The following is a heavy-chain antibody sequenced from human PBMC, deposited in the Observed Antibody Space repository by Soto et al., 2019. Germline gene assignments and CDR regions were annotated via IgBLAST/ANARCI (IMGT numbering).Heavy chain of an antibody. CDR1: GFTFSTEA. J-gene: IGHJ4*02. Sequence: VRLLESGGGLVQPGGSLRLSCAASGFTFSTEAMSWVRQAPGKGLEWVSGILGGGGSTYYADSVKGRFTISRDNSKNTLYLQMNTLRAEDTAIYYCAKGGSFDRWGQGTLVTVSS. CDR2: ILGGGGST. V-gene: IGHV3-23*01. D-gene: IGHD3-10*01. CDR3: AKGGSFDR.